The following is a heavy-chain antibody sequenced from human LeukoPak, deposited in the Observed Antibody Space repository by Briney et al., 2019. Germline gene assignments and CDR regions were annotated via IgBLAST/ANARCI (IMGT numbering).Heavy chain of an antibody. J-gene: IGHJ4*02. D-gene: IGHD3-22*01. V-gene: IGHV4-34*01. CDR2: INHSGST. CDR3: ASPSPRGNYDSSGYYYYFDY. Sequence: SETLSLTCAVYGGSFSGYYWSWIRQPPGKGLEWIGEINHSGSTTYNPPLKSRVTIAVDTSKHQFSLKLSSATAADTAVYYCASPSPRGNYDSSGYYYYFDYWGQGTLVTVSS. CDR1: GGSFSGYY.